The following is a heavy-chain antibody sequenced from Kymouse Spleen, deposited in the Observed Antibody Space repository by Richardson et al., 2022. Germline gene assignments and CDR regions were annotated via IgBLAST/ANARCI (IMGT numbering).Heavy chain of an antibody. CDR3: ARQAAQPSDAFDI. D-gene: IGHD6-6*01. Sequence: QVQLQQWGAGLLKPSETLSLTCAVYGGSFSGYYWSWIRQPPGKGLEWIGEINHSGSTNYNPSLKSRVTISVDTSKNQFSLKLSSVTAADTAVYYCARQAAQPSDAFDIWGQGTMVTVSS. CDR1: GGSFSGYY. CDR2: INHSGST. V-gene: IGHV4-34*01. J-gene: IGHJ3*02.